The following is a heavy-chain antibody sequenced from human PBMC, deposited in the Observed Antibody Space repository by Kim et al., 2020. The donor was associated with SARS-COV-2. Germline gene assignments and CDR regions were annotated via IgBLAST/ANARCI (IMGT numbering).Heavy chain of an antibody. V-gene: IGHV1-69*13. D-gene: IGHD2-15*01. CDR1: GGTFSSSA. Sequence: SVKVSCKASGGTFSSSAFNWVRHAPGQGLDWMGGIIPFFGTPNYAQKFQGRITITADDSTTTAYMELSSLRSEDTAVYFFARGPVDGFNLEGFLWFDTWAQGTLVSVSS. J-gene: IGHJ5*02. CDR3: ARGPVDGFNLEGFLWFDT. CDR2: IIPFFGTP.